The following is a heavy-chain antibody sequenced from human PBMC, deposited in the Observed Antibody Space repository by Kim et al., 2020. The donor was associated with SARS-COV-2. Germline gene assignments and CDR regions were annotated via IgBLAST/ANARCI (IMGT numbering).Heavy chain of an antibody. J-gene: IGHJ3*02. D-gene: IGHD2-8*02. V-gene: IGHV3-9*01. Sequence: ADSVKGRVTICRDNAKNSLFLQMNSLRAEDTALYYCAKDIRSGGPSAFDIWGQVTMVTVSS. CDR3: AKDIRSGGPSAFDI.